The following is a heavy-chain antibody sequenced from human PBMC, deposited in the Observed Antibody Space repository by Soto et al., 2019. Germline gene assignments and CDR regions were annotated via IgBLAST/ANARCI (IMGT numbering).Heavy chain of an antibody. CDR2: ISSSSSTI. D-gene: IGHD1-1*01. CDR1: GFTFSSYS. J-gene: IGHJ1*01. CDR3: ARPSGSGYDWYFQH. V-gene: IGHV3-48*01. Sequence: EVQLVESGGGLVQPGGSLRLSCAASGFTFSSYSMNWVRQAPGKGLEWVSYISSSSSTIYYADSVKGRFTISRDNAKNSLYLQMNSLRAEDTAVYYCARPSGSGYDWYFQHWGQGTLVTVSS.